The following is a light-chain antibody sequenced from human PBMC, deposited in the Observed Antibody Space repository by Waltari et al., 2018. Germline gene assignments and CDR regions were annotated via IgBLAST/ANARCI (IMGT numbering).Light chain of an antibody. J-gene: IGKJ4*01. CDR2: DAS. CDR1: QSISRN. CDR3: QQSYMNIALT. V-gene: IGKV1-39*01. Sequence: DIQMTQSPSSVSASVGDRVTITCRASQSISRNLNWYQQKPGRAPRLLIYDASTLGSGVPSRFSGSGSGTDFILTISGLQTEDFATYYCQQSYMNIALTFGGGTKVEIK.